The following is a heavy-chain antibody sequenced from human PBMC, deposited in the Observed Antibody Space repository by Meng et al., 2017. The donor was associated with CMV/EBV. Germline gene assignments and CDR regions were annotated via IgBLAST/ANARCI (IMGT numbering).Heavy chain of an antibody. CDR3: ARHQFKGYCSSTSCYHAFDI. CDR2: IYPGDSDT. Sequence: GGSLRLSCKGSGYSFTSYWIGWVRQMPGKGLEWMGIIYPGDSDTRYSPSFQGQVTISADKSISTAYLQWSSLKASDTVMYYCARHQFKGYCSSTSCYHAFDIWGQGTMVTVSS. J-gene: IGHJ3*02. D-gene: IGHD2-2*01. CDR1: GYSFTSYW. V-gene: IGHV5-51*01.